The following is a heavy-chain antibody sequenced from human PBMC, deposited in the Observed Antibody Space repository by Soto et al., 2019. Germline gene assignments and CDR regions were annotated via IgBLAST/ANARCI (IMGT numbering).Heavy chain of an antibody. CDR3: ARQRITMVRGVIILYYFDY. V-gene: IGHV3-7*01. D-gene: IGHD3-10*01. J-gene: IGHJ4*02. Sequence: PGGSLRLSCAASGFTFSSYWMSWVRQAPGKGLEWVANIKQDGSEKYYVDSVKGRFTISRDNAKNSLYLQMNSLRAEDTAVYYCARQRITMVRGVIILYYFDYWGQGTLVTVSS. CDR2: IKQDGSEK. CDR1: GFTFSSYW.